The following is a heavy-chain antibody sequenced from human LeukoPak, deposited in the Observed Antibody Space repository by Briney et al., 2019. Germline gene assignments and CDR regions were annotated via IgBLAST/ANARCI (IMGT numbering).Heavy chain of an antibody. CDR1: GGIFSSYA. Sequence: SVKVSCKASGGIFSSYAISWVRQAPGQGLEWMGGIIPIFGTANYAQKFQGRVTITADESTSTAYMELSSLRSEDTAVYYCARCLTDVPRCYYYYGMDVWGQGTTVTVSS. CDR2: IIPIFGTA. D-gene: IGHD3-16*01. J-gene: IGHJ6*02. CDR3: ARCLTDVPRCYYYYGMDV. V-gene: IGHV1-69*01.